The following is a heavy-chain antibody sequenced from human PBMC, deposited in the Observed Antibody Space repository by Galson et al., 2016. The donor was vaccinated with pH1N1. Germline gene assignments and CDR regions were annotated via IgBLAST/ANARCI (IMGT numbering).Heavy chain of an antibody. CDR3: ASPAMVRGVVYYHFGMDI. Sequence: SVKVSCKASGGTFSNSAVSWVRQAPGQGLEWMGGIIPIFGTTKYAQKIQGRVTITADQLTSTSYMELSSLRSEDTAVYYCASPAMVRGVVYYHFGMDIWGQGTTATVSS. V-gene: IGHV1-69*13. J-gene: IGHJ6*02. CDR1: GGTFSNSA. D-gene: IGHD3-10*01. CDR2: IIPIFGTT.